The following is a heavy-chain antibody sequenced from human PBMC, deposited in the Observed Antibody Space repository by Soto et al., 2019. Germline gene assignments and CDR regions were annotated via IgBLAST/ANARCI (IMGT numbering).Heavy chain of an antibody. J-gene: IGHJ4*02. CDR3: AREIEGSYSNYVHY. CDR2: IYYSGST. CDR1: GGSISSGGYY. V-gene: IGHV4-31*03. D-gene: IGHD4-4*01. Sequence: QVQLQESGPGLVKPSQTLSLTCTVSGGSISSGGYYWSWIRQHPGKGPEWIGYIYYSGSTYYNPSLKSRVTISVDTSKKQFCLKLSSVTAAETAVYYCAREIEGSYSNYVHYWGQGTLVTVSS.